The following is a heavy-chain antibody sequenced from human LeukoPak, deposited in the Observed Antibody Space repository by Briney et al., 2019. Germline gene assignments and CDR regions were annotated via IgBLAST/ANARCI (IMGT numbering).Heavy chain of an antibody. V-gene: IGHV3-9*01. J-gene: IGHJ6*02. CDR3: AKGMYSSGWYDYYYYGMDV. D-gene: IGHD6-19*01. CDR1: GFTFDDYA. CDR2: ISWNSGSI. Sequence: GGSLRLSCADSGFTFDDYAMHWVRQAPGKGLEWVSGISWNSGSIGYADSVKGRFTISRDNAKNSLYLQMNSLRAEDTALYYCAKGMYSSGWYDYYYYGMDVWGQGTTVTVSS.